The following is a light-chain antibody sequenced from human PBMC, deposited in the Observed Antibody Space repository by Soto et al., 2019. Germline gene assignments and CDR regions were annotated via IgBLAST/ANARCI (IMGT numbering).Light chain of an antibody. V-gene: IGKV3-20*01. CDR3: QQYASSPLT. J-gene: IGKJ4*01. CDR1: QSVSSNY. Sequence: EIVLTQSPGTLSLSPGERATLSCRASQSVSSNYLTWYQQKPARAPRLLIYHASNRAAGIPDRFSDSGSGTDFTLTISRLEPEDFAVYYCQQYASSPLTFGGGTKVEIK. CDR2: HAS.